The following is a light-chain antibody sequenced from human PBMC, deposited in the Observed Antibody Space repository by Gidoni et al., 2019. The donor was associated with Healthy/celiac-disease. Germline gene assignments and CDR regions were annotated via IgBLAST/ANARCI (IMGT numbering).Light chain of an antibody. V-gene: IGKV4-1*01. J-gene: IGKJ2*01. Sequence: DIVMTQSPDSLAVSLGERATINCKSSQSVLYSSNNKNYLAWYQHKPGQPPKLLIYWASTRESGVPDRFSGSGSGTYFTLPISSLQAEDVAVYYCQQYYSTPPSFGQGTKLEIK. CDR2: WAS. CDR1: QSVLYSSNNKNY. CDR3: QQYYSTPPS.